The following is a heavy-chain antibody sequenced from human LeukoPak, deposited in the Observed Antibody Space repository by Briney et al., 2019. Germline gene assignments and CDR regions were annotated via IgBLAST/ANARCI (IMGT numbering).Heavy chain of an antibody. CDR3: ARLGIAAAGTLVDY. CDR2: ISSSSSYI. Sequence: PGGSLRLSCAASGFTFSSYSMNWVRQAPGKGLEWVSSISSSSSYIYYTDSVKGRFTISRDNAKNSLYLQMNSLRAEDTAVYYCARLGIAAAGTLVDYWGQGTLVTVSS. V-gene: IGHV3-21*01. CDR1: GFTFSSYS. D-gene: IGHD6-13*01. J-gene: IGHJ4*02.